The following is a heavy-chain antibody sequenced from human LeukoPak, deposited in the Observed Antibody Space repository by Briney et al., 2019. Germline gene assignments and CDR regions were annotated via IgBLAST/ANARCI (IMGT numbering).Heavy chain of an antibody. D-gene: IGHD3-9*01. CDR2: IYYSGST. CDR1: GGSISSSSYY. J-gene: IGHJ6*03. V-gene: IGHV4-39*01. Sequence: PSETLSLTCTVSGGSISSSSYYWGWIRQPPGKGLEWIGSIYYSGSTYYNPSLKSRVTISVDTSKNQFSLKLSSVTAADTAVYYCARVALRYFDWEEDSYYYYYMDVWGKGTTVTISS. CDR3: ARVALRYFDWEEDSYYYYYMDV.